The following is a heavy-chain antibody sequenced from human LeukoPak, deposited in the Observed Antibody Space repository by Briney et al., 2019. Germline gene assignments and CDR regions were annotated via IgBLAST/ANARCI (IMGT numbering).Heavy chain of an antibody. CDR1: GGTFSSYA. V-gene: IGHV1-69*05. D-gene: IGHD2-2*01. Sequence: SVKVSCKASGGTFSSYAISWVRQAPGQGLEWMGGIIPISGTANYAQKFQGRVTITTDESTSTAYMELSSLRSEDTAVYYCARDGVVPAARDAFDIWGQGTMVTVSS. CDR2: IIPISGTA. J-gene: IGHJ3*02. CDR3: ARDGVVPAARDAFDI.